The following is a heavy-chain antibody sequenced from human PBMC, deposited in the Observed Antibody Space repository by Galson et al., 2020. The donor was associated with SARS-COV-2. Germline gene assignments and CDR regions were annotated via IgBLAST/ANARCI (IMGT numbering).Heavy chain of an antibody. Sequence: GESLKISCAASGFTFSSYAMSWVRQAPGKGLEWVSAISGSGGSTYYADSVKGRFTISRDNSKNTLYLQMNSLRAEDTAVYYCAKIRRPNWNDAFDIWGQGTMVTVSS. V-gene: IGHV3-23*01. J-gene: IGHJ3*02. CDR3: AKIRRPNWNDAFDI. CDR1: GFTFSSYA. D-gene: IGHD1-20*01. CDR2: ISGSGGST.